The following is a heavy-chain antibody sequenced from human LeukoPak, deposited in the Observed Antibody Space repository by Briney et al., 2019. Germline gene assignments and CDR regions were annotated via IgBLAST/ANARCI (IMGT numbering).Heavy chain of an antibody. Sequence: GGSLRLSCAASGFTFSSYWMHWVRQAPGKGLVWVSRINSDGSSTCYADSVKGRFTISRDNAKNTLYLQMNSLRAEDTAVYYCARRGTAGTGDYWGQGTLVTVSS. V-gene: IGHV3-74*01. CDR1: GFTFSSYW. J-gene: IGHJ4*02. CDR2: INSDGSST. CDR3: ARRGTAGTGDY. D-gene: IGHD6-13*01.